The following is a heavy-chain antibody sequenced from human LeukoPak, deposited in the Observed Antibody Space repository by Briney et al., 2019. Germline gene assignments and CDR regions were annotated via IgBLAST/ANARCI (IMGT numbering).Heavy chain of an antibody. D-gene: IGHD2-2*02. CDR3: ARVRRSPGYCSSTSCYTQGYNYYYYIDV. V-gene: IGHV4-31*03. J-gene: IGHJ6*03. CDR1: GGSISSGGYY. Sequence: KTSETLSLTCTVSGGSISSGGYYWSWIRQHPGKGLEWIGYIYYSGSTYYNPSLKSRVTISVDTSKNQFSLKLSSVTAADTAVYYCARVRRSPGYCSSTSCYTQGYNYYYYIDVWGKGTTVTVSS. CDR2: IYYSGST.